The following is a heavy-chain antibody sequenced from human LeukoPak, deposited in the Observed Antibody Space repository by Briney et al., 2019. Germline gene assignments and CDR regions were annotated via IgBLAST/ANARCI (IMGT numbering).Heavy chain of an antibody. J-gene: IGHJ4*02. CDR3: ARTQYYDILTGYSPFFDY. Sequence: GGSLKLSWEASGFTFSSYWMSWVRQAPGKGLEWLATIKQNGGEKNYVNSLKGRFTISRDNPKNSLYMQMNSLRAEDTAVYYCARTQYYDILTGYSPFFDYWGQGTLVTVSS. CDR1: GFTFSSYW. D-gene: IGHD3-9*01. CDR2: IKQNGGEK. V-gene: IGHV3-7*03.